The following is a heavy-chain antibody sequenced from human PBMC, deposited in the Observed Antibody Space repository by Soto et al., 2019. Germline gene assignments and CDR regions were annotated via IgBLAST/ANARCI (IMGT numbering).Heavy chain of an antibody. J-gene: IGHJ4*02. CDR3: ARDVGLGPVTVSTHVDY. D-gene: IGHD4-17*01. Sequence: QVQLVQSGAEVKKPGSSVKVSCKASGGTFSNYTITWVRQAPGQGLEWMGRIITILDIANYAKKFQGRVTITADKSTSTAYMELSSLRSEDTDVYYCARDVGLGPVTVSTHVDYGSQGTLVIVSS. V-gene: IGHV1-69*08. CDR2: IITILDIA. CDR1: GGTFSNYT.